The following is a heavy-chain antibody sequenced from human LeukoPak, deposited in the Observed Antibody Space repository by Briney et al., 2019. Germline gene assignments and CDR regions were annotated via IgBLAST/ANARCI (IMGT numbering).Heavy chain of an antibody. J-gene: IGHJ6*03. Sequence: GWSLRLSCAASGFSFSRYVMHWVRQAPAKGLERVTIISFDGSNEYYVDSVKGRFTISRDNSKNTLYLQMNSLRAEDTAVYYCAKDLNYYYYMDVWGKGTTVTVSS. CDR1: GFSFSRYV. CDR3: AKDLNYYYYMDV. V-gene: IGHV3-30*18. CDR2: ISFDGSNE.